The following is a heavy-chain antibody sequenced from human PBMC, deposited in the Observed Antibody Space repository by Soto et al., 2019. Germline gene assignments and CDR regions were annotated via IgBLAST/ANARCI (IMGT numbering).Heavy chain of an antibody. D-gene: IGHD2-15*01. CDR3: AKDVVAEYYGMDV. Sequence: QVQLVESGGGVVQPGRSLRLSCAASGFTFSSYGMHWVRQAPGKGLEWVAVISYDGSNKYYADSVKGRFTISRDNSKNTLYLQMNSLRAEDTALYYCAKDVVAEYYGMDVWGQGTTVTVSS. J-gene: IGHJ6*02. CDR2: ISYDGSNK. CDR1: GFTFSSYG. V-gene: IGHV3-30*18.